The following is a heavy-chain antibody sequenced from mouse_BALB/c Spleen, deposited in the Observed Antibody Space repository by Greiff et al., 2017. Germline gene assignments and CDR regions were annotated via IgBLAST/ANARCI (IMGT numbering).Heavy chain of an antibody. Sequence: EVHLVESGGGLVQPGGSLKLSCAASGFTFSSYGMSWVRQTPDKRLELVATINSNGGSTYYPDSVKGRFTISRDNAKNTLYLQRSSLKSEDTAMYYCAREPTDAMDYWGQGTSVTVSS. J-gene: IGHJ4*01. CDR1: GFTFSSYG. V-gene: IGHV5-6-3*01. CDR2: INSNGGST. CDR3: AREPTDAMDY.